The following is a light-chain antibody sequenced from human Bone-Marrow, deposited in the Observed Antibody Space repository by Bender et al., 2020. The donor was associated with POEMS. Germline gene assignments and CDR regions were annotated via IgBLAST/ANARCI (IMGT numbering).Light chain of an antibody. Sequence: SYVLSQPPSVSVAPGQTAKIMCEGDNIETKSVHWYQQRPGLAPVVVVYDDEDRPSGIPERFSGSNSGNTATLTISRVEDGDEADYFCQVWDRSIVFFGGGTKVTVL. J-gene: IGLJ2*01. CDR1: NIETKS. CDR3: QVWDRSIVF. CDR2: DDE. V-gene: IGLV3-21*02.